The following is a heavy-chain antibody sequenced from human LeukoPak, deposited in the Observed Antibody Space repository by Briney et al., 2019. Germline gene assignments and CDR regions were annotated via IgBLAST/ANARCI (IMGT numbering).Heavy chain of an antibody. CDR1: GGSISSYY. Sequence: SETLPLTCTVSGGSISSYYWSWIRQPAGKGLEWIGRIYTSGSTNYNPSLKSRVTMSVDTSKNQFSLKLSSVTAADTAVYYCARATAADNPYYYYYMDVWGKGTTVTVSS. CDR3: ARATAADNPYYYYYMDV. CDR2: IYTSGST. J-gene: IGHJ6*03. D-gene: IGHD6-13*01. V-gene: IGHV4-4*07.